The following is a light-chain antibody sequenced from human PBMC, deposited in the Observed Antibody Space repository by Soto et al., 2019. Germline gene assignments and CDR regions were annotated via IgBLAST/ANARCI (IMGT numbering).Light chain of an antibody. V-gene: IGLV2-14*01. Sequence: QSVLTQPASVSGSPGQSITISCTGTSSDVGGYNYVSWYQQHPGKAPKLMIYDVSNRPSGASNRFSGSKSGNTASLTISGLQAEDEADYYCSSYTSSSTIFGTGTKVTVL. CDR2: DVS. CDR3: SSYTSSSTI. J-gene: IGLJ1*01. CDR1: SSDVGGYNY.